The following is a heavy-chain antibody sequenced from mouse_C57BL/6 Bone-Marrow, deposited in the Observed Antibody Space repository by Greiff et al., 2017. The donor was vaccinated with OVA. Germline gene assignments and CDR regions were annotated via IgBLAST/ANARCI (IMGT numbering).Heavy chain of an antibody. CDR1: GFSLPSYG. D-gene: IGHD1-1*01. V-gene: IGHV2-9*01. Sequence: VQLKESGPGLVAPSQSLSITCTVSGFSLPSYGVDWVRQPQGKGLEWLGVIGGGGSTNYNSALMSRLSISKDNSKSQVFLKMNSLQTDDTAMYYCAKRFYYYGSRGEDWGQGTLVTVSA. J-gene: IGHJ3*01. CDR3: AKRFYYYGSRGED. CDR2: IGGGGST.